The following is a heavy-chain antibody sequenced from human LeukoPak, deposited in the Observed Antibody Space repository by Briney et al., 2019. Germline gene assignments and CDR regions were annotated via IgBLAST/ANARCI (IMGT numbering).Heavy chain of an antibody. CDR3: AKDWTAIAAAAADY. Sequence: GGSLRLSCAASGFNLSSYAMSWVRQAPGEGLEWVSAISGSGGSTYYADSVKGRFTISRDNSKNTLYLQMNSLRAEDTAVYYCAKDWTAIAAAAADYWGQGTLVTVSS. D-gene: IGHD6-13*01. J-gene: IGHJ4*02. V-gene: IGHV3-23*01. CDR2: ISGSGGST. CDR1: GFNLSSYA.